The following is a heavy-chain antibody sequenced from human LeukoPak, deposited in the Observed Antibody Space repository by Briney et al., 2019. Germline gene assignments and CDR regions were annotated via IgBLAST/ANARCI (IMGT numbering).Heavy chain of an antibody. Sequence: GGSLRLSCAASGFTFSSYAMHWVRQAPGKGLEWLSYISSSSGAIYYADSVKGRFTISRDNAKSSLFLQMNSLRAEDTAVYYCARVTESGTVTSPFGYWGQGTLVTVSS. CDR2: ISSSSGAI. CDR3: ARVTESGTVTSPFGY. J-gene: IGHJ4*02. CDR1: GFTFSSYA. V-gene: IGHV3-48*04. D-gene: IGHD4-17*01.